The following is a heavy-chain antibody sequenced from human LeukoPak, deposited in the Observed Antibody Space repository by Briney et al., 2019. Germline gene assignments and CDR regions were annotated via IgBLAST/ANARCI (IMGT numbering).Heavy chain of an antibody. CDR2: IKQDGSEE. D-gene: IGHD4-17*01. Sequence: PGGSLRLSCAASGFSFSSYWMSWVRQAPGKGLEWVANIKQDGSEEYYVDSVKGRFTISRDNAKNSLYLQMNSLRAEDTAVYYCARDGLSYYGATSYWGQGTLVTVSS. CDR1: GFSFSSYW. V-gene: IGHV3-7*01. J-gene: IGHJ4*02. CDR3: ARDGLSYYGATSY.